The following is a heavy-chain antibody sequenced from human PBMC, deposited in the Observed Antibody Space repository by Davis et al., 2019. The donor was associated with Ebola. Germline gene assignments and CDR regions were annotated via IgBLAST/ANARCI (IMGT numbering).Heavy chain of an antibody. CDR3: ARGPSTGNSFSH. Sequence: GESLKISCAASGFIFSSYTMNWVRQAPGKGLVWVSRINSDGSSTSYADSVKGRFTISRDNAKNSLFLQMNSLRAEDTAVYYCARGPSTGNSFSHWGQGTLVTVSS. CDR2: INSDGSST. V-gene: IGHV3-74*01. J-gene: IGHJ4*02. CDR1: GFIFSSYT. D-gene: IGHD4-23*01.